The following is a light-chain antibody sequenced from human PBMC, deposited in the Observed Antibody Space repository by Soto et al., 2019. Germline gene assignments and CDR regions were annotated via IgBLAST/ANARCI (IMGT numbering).Light chain of an antibody. CDR3: QQYERWPPLT. CDR2: GAS. J-gene: IGKJ4*01. CDR1: QSVRSE. V-gene: IGKV3-15*01. Sequence: EIVMTQSPASLSVSPGERVTLSCRASQSVRSELAWYQQKSGQPPRRLIYGASTRATGIPARFSGSGSGTVFTLTINDLQPEDFAVYYCQQYERWPPLTFGGGTKVEIK.